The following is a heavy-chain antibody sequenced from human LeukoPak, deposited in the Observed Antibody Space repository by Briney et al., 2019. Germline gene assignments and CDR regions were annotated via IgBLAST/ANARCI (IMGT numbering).Heavy chain of an antibody. J-gene: IGHJ4*02. D-gene: IGHD6-19*01. CDR1: GGSFSGYY. V-gene: IGHV4-34*01. CDR2: INHSGST. Sequence: SETLSLTCAVYGGSFSGYYWSWIRQPPGKGLEWIGEINHSGSTNYNPSLKSRVTISVDTSKNQFSLKLSSVTAADTAVYYCARLIIAVTGTANDYWGQGTLVTVSS. CDR3: ARLIIAVTGTANDY.